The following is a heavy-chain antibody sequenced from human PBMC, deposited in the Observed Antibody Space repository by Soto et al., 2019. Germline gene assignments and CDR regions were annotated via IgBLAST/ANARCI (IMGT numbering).Heavy chain of an antibody. CDR3: AISKDGQLVRGRFDY. D-gene: IGHD6-6*01. CDR1: GGSFSGYY. Sequence: PSETLSLTCAVYGGSFSGYYWSWIRQPPGKGLEWIGEINHSGSTNYNPSLKSRVTISVDTSKNQFSLKLSSVTAADTAVYYCAISKDGQLVRGRFDYWGQGTLVTVSS. V-gene: IGHV4-34*01. CDR2: INHSGST. J-gene: IGHJ4*02.